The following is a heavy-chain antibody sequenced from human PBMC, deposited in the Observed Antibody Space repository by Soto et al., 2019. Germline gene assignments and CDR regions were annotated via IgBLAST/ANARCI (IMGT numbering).Heavy chain of an antibody. Sequence: GASVKVSCKASGYTFTSYYMHWVRQAPGQGLEWMGIINPSGGSTSYAQKFQGRVTMTRDTATSTVYMELSSLGSEDTAVYYCATTLYYGSGSYPPLDVWGQGTTVTVSS. CDR3: ATTLYYGSGSYPPLDV. J-gene: IGHJ6*02. CDR2: INPSGGST. CDR1: GYTFTSYY. V-gene: IGHV1-46*01. D-gene: IGHD3-10*01.